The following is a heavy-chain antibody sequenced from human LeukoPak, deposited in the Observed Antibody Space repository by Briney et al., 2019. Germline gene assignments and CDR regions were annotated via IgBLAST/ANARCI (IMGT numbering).Heavy chain of an antibody. J-gene: IGHJ4*02. CDR1: AFTFSSYS. V-gene: IGHV3-21*01. Sequence: GGSLRLSCAGSAFTFSSYSMNWVRQAPGKGLEWVSSISGSSSDIYYADSVKGRFTISRDNAKNSLYLQMNSLRAEDSAVYYCARGRGYSYGSYFDYWGQGTLVTVSS. CDR3: ARGRGYSYGSYFDY. D-gene: IGHD5-18*01. CDR2: ISGSSSDI.